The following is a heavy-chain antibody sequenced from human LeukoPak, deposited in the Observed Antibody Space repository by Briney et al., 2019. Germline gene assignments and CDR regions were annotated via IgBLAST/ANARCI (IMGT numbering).Heavy chain of an antibody. CDR2: IRYDGSNK. J-gene: IGHJ3*02. CDR1: GFTFSSYG. D-gene: IGHD3-16*01. CDR3: ARDARGAGDAFDI. Sequence: GGSLRLSCAASGFTFSSYGMHWVRQAPGKGLEWVAVIRYDGSNKYYADSVKGRFTISRDNSKNTLYLQMNSLRAEDTAVYYCARDARGAGDAFDIWGQGTMVTVSS. V-gene: IGHV3-33*01.